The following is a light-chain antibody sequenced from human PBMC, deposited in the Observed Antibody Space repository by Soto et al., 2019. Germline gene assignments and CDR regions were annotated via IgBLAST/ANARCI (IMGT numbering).Light chain of an antibody. J-gene: IGLJ1*01. CDR1: SIDVGGYNF. V-gene: IGLV2-11*01. CDR2: DVT. Sequence: LTQSRSVSGSPGQSVTISCTGTSIDVGGYNFVSWYQQYPGKAPKLIIYDVTKRPSGVPDRFSGSKSGNTASLTISGLQTDDEADYYCCSYAGSYTHVFXTGTKVTVL. CDR3: CSYAGSYTHV.